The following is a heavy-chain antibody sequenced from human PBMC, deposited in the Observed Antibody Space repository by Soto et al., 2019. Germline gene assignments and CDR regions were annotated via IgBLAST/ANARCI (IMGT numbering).Heavy chain of an antibody. Sequence: EVQLLESGGGFVQPGGSLRLSCAAAGFTFTDYAMTWVRQAPGKGLDWVSSISGSSGSTYYTDSVKGRFTISRDNSKNTLYLQMHSLRAEDTAVYYCAKDRGGVLAPSYFDNWGQGTLVTVSS. V-gene: IGHV3-23*01. J-gene: IGHJ4*02. CDR2: ISGSSGST. CDR1: GFTFTDYA. D-gene: IGHD2-8*01. CDR3: AKDRGGVLAPSYFDN.